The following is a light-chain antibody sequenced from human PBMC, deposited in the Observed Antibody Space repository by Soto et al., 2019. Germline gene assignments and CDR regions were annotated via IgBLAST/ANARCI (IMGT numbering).Light chain of an antibody. J-gene: IGKJ4*01. Sequence: EIVLTQSPATLSSSPGERATLSCRASQSITSSLAWYQQEPGQAPRLLIYGASTRATGIPARFSGSGSGTEFTLTISSLQSEDFTVYYCQQYIDWPLTFGGGTKVDIK. CDR3: QQYIDWPLT. CDR1: QSITSS. CDR2: GAS. V-gene: IGKV3-15*01.